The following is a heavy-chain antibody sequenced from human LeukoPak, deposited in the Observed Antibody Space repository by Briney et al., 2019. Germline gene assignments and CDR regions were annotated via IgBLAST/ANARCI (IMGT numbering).Heavy chain of an antibody. CDR1: GGSISSYY. J-gene: IGHJ3*02. V-gene: IGHV4-59*01. Sequence: PSETLSLTCTVSGGSISSYYWSWIRQPPGKGLEWIGYIYYNGSTNYNPSLKSRVTISVDTSKNQFSLKLSSVTAADTAVYYCARVNFEGAFDIWGQGTMVTVSS. CDR2: IYYNGST. CDR3: ARVNFEGAFDI.